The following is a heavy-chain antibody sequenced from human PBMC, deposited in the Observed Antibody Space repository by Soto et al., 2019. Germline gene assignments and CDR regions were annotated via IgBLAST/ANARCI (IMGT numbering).Heavy chain of an antibody. V-gene: IGHV1-18*01. D-gene: IGHD2-15*01. J-gene: IGHJ6*03. Sequence: QAQLVQSGAEVKKPGASVKVSCKASGYTFTSYGISWVRQAPGQGLEWMGWISAYNGNTNYAQKLQGRVTMTTDTSTSTAYMELRSLRSDDTAVYYCASRDCSGGSCYSNYYYYYMDVWGKGTTVTVSS. CDR2: ISAYNGNT. CDR1: GYTFTSYG. CDR3: ASRDCSGGSCYSNYYYYYMDV.